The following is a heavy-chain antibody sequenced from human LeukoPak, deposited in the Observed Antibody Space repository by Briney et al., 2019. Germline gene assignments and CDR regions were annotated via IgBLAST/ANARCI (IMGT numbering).Heavy chain of an antibody. D-gene: IGHD1-1*01. CDR3: AKATGTLGN. CDR2: ISGSGGST. Sequence: PGGSLRLSCAASGFTFSSDAMSWVRQAPGKGLEWVSAISGSGGSTYYADSVKGRFTISRDNSKDTLYLQMNSLTAEDTAIYYCAKATGTLGNWGQGTLVTVSS. J-gene: IGHJ4*02. V-gene: IGHV3-23*01. CDR1: GFTFSSDA.